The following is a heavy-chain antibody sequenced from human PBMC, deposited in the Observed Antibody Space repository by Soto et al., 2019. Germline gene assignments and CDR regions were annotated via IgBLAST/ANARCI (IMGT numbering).Heavy chain of an antibody. Sequence: GGSLRLSCAASGFTVSSNYMNWVRQAPGKGLGWVSIIYSDGTTSYADSVKGRFTISRDNFKNTLHLQMNSLRAEDTAVYYYDSSGSPMFYWGQGTLVTVSS. D-gene: IGHD3-22*01. V-gene: IGHV3-53*01. J-gene: IGHJ4*02. CDR1: GFTVSSNY. CDR3: DSSGSPMFY. CDR2: IYSDGTT.